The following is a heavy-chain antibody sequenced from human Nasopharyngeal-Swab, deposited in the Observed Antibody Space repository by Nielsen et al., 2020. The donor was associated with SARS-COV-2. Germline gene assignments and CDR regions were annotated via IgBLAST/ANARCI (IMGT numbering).Heavy chain of an antibody. CDR1: GFTFSDYY. J-gene: IGHJ3*01. Sequence: GESLKISCAASGFTFSDYYMAWIRQAPGKGLEWVSYISTSGRSTDSADSVKGRFTIPRDNANNLLYLQMNSLRGEDTAVYYCASPVFGVVSDAFDLWGQGTMVTVSS. CDR3: ASPVFGVVSDAFDL. D-gene: IGHD3-3*01. V-gene: IGHV3-11*01. CDR2: ISTSGRST.